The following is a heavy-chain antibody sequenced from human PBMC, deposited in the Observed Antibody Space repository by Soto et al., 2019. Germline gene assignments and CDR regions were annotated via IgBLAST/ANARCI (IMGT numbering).Heavy chain of an antibody. V-gene: IGHV1-69*13. CDR1: GGTFSSYA. CDR3: ASRRTYYGFWSGYFGY. Sequence: GASVKVSCKASGGTFSSYAISWVRQAPGQGLEWMGGIIPIFGTANYAQKFQGRVTITADESTSTAYMELSSLRSEDTAVYYCASRRTYYGFWSGYFGYWGQGTLVTVSS. D-gene: IGHD3-3*01. CDR2: IIPIFGTA. J-gene: IGHJ4*02.